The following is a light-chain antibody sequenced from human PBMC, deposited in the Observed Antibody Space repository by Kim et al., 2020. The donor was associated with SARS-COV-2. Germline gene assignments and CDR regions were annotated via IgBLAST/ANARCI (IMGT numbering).Light chain of an antibody. CDR2: VGTGGIVG. J-gene: IGLJ3*02. CDR3: GADHGSGSNFVYV. V-gene: IGLV9-49*01. CDR1: SGYSNYK. Sequence: CTLGSGYSNYKVDWYQQRPGKGPRFVMRVGTGGIVGSKGDGIPDRFSVLGSGLNRYLTIKNIQEEDESDYHCGADHGSGSNFVYVFGGGTQLNVL.